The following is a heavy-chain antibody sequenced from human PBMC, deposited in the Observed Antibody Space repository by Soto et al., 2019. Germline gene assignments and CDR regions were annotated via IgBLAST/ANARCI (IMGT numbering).Heavy chain of an antibody. CDR3: AKDQGPSRGWYGDAFDI. D-gene: IGHD6-19*01. V-gene: IGHV3-9*01. Sequence: EVPLVESGGGLVQPGRSLRLSCAASGFTFDDYAMHWVRQAPGKGLEWVSGISWNSGSIGYADSVKGPFTISRDNAKHSLYLQMSSLRAEDTALYYCAKDQGPSRGWYGDAFDIWGQGTMVTVSS. J-gene: IGHJ3*02. CDR1: GFTFDDYA. CDR2: ISWNSGSI.